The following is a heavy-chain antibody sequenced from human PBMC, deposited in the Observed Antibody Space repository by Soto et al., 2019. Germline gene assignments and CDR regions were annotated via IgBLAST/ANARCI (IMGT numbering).Heavy chain of an antibody. D-gene: IGHD2-15*01. CDR3: AQTQGMGYCRGGSCYSHWFDP. Sequence: QVQLVQSGAEVKKPGSSVKVSCKASGGTFSSYAISWVRQAPGQGLEWMGGIIPIVGTANYAQKFQGRVTITADESTSTAYMELSSLRSEDTAVYYCAQTQGMGYCRGGSCYSHWFDPWGQGTLVTVSS. V-gene: IGHV1-69*01. CDR1: GGTFSSYA. CDR2: IIPIVGTA. J-gene: IGHJ5*02.